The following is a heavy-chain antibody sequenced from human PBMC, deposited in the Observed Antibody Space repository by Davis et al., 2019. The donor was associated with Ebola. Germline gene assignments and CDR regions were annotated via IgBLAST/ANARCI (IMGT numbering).Heavy chain of an antibody. V-gene: IGHV3-21*01. CDR1: QFNFTGAW. Sequence: GESLKISCAGSQFNFTGAWMNWVRQAPGKGLEWVSSISDTGTYIYYAASVKGRFTISRDNAYNSLYLQMNSLRAEDTAVYYCARDSSDAALYRMDVWGQGTTVTVSS. CDR2: ISDTGTYI. J-gene: IGHJ6*02. D-gene: IGHD6-6*01. CDR3: ARDSSDAALYRMDV.